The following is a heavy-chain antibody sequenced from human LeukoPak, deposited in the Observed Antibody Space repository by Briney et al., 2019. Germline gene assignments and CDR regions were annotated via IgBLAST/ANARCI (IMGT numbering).Heavy chain of an antibody. Sequence: GASVKVSCKASGYTFTGYYMHWVRQAPGQGLEWMGWINPKSGGTNYARKFQGRVTMTRDTSISTAYMELSRLRSDDTAVYYCARELSVAAENAFDYWGQGTLVTVSS. D-gene: IGHD6-19*01. CDR2: INPKSGGT. J-gene: IGHJ4*02. CDR3: ARELSVAAENAFDY. CDR1: GYTFTGYY. V-gene: IGHV1-2*02.